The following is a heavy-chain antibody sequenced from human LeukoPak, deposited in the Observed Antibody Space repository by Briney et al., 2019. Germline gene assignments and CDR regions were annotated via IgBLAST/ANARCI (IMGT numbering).Heavy chain of an antibody. D-gene: IGHD1-26*01. V-gene: IGHV3-48*03. CDR3: AITKGYRGSYWEDY. Sequence: GGSLRLSCAASGFTFSSYEMNWVRQAPGKGLEWVSYISSSGSTIYYADSVKGRFTISRDNAKNSLYLQMNSLRAEDTSVYYCAITKGYRGSYWEDYWGQGTLVTVSS. CDR1: GFTFSSYE. CDR2: ISSSGSTI. J-gene: IGHJ4*02.